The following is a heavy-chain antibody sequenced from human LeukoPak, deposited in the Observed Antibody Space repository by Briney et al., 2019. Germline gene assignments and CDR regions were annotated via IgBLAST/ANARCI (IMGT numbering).Heavy chain of an antibody. Sequence: GRSLRLSCAASGFTFSRYGIHWVRQAPGKGLDWVAVISYDGNNKYYADSVQGRFTISRDNSKNTLYLQMNSLRAEDTAVYYCVRVYYDYLWTNYRAPMGAFDIWGQGTMVTVSS. CDR2: ISYDGNNK. D-gene: IGHD3-16*01. J-gene: IGHJ3*02. V-gene: IGHV3-30*03. CDR1: GFTFSRYG. CDR3: VRVYYDYLWTNYRAPMGAFDI.